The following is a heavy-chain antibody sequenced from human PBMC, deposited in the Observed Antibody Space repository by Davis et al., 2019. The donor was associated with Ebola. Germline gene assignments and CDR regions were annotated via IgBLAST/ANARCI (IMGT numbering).Heavy chain of an antibody. CDR1: GFFFSSYA. CDR2: ISYDGSNK. D-gene: IGHD5-12*01. J-gene: IGHJ4*02. Sequence: GESLKISCAASGFFFSSYAMHWVRQAPGKGLEWVAVISYDGSNKYYADSVKGRFTISRDNSKNTLYLQMNSLRAEDTAVYYCARDRLRYSGYDSGDYWGQGTLVTVSS. V-gene: IGHV3-30-3*01. CDR3: ARDRLRYSGYDSGDY.